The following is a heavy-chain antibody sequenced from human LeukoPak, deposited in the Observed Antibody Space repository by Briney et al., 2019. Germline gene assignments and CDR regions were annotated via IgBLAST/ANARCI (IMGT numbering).Heavy chain of an antibody. D-gene: IGHD6-19*01. CDR2: IYHSGST. Sequence: PSETLSLTCAVYGGSFSAYYWGWIRQPPGKGLEWIGSIYHSGSTYYNPSLKSRVTTSVDKSKNQFSLKLSSVTAADTAVYYCARLVAGKYYFDYWGQGTLVTVSS. J-gene: IGHJ4*02. CDR1: GGSFSAYY. CDR3: ARLVAGKYYFDY. V-gene: IGHV4-34*01.